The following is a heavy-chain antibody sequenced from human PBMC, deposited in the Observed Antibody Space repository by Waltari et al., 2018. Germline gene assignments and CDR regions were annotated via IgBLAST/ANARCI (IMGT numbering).Heavy chain of an antibody. CDR3: ARGNYYGSGSLGY. V-gene: IGHV4-34*01. Sequence: QVQLQQWGAGVLKPSETLSLTCAVYGGSFSGYYWSWIRQPPGKGMEWIGEINHSGSTNYNSSLKSRVTISVDTSKNKFSRKLSSVTAADTAVYYCARGNYYGSGSLGYWGQGTLVTVSS. D-gene: IGHD3-10*01. CDR1: GGSFSGYY. J-gene: IGHJ4*02. CDR2: INHSGST.